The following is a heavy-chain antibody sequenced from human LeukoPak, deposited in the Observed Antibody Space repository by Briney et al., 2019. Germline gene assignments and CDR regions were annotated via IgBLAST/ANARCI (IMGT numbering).Heavy chain of an antibody. D-gene: IGHD4-11*01. V-gene: IGHV3-30*02. CDR2: IRYDGSNK. CDR1: GFTFSSYG. Sequence: PGGSLRLSCAASGFTFSSYGMHWVRRAPGKGLEWVAFIRYDGSNKYYADSVKGRFTISRDNSKNTLYLQMNSLRAEDTAVYYCAKGGLQPLHYYYYYMDVWGKGTTVTVSS. J-gene: IGHJ6*03. CDR3: AKGGLQPLHYYYYYMDV.